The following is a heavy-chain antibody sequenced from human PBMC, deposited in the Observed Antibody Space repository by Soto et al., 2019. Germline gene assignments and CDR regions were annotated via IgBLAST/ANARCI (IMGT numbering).Heavy chain of an antibody. CDR3: AKDRRQGDDDLFAN. D-gene: IGHD2-21*02. J-gene: IGHJ4*02. Sequence: PGGSLRLSCAASGFTFSTYGMSWVRQAPGKGLEWVSSISGSGGSTFYADSVKGRFTISRDNSKNTLYLQMSSLRAEDTAVYFCAKDRRQGDDDLFANWGQGTLVTVS. CDR2: ISGSGGST. V-gene: IGHV3-23*01. CDR1: GFTFSTYG.